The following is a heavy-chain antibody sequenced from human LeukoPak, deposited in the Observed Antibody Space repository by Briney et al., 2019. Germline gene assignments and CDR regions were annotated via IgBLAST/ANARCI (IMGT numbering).Heavy chain of an antibody. V-gene: IGHV4-34*01. J-gene: IGHJ4*02. D-gene: IGHD5-18*01. CDR3: ARGRGRGYRYGSFDY. CDR1: GGSFSGYY. CDR2: INHSGST. Sequence: PSETLSLTCDVYGGSFSGYYWSWIRQPPGKGLEWIGEINHSGSTNYNPSLKSRVTISVDTSKNQFSLKLSSVTAADTAVYYCARGRGRGYRYGSFDYWGQGTLVTVPS.